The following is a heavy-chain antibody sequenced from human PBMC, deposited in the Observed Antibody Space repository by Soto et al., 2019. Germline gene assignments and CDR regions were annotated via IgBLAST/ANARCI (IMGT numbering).Heavy chain of an antibody. V-gene: IGHV3-74*01. CDR1: GFTFSSYW. CDR2: INSDGSRT. D-gene: IGHD6-13*01. CDR3: ARVLTGSWNGFDP. Sequence: EVQLVESGGGLVQPGGSLRLSCAASGFTFSSYWMHWVRQAPGKGLVWVSRINSDGSRTNYADAEKGRFTVSRDNAKNTQYLQMNSLRAEDTAVYYCARVLTGSWNGFDPWGQGTLVTVSS. J-gene: IGHJ5*02.